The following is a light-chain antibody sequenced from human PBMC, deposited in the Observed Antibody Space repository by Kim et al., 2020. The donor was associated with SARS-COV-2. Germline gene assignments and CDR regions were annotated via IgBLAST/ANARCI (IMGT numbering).Light chain of an antibody. CDR1: SGSIASNY. CDR2: EDN. V-gene: IGLV6-57*04. CDR3: QSYDSSTNWV. J-gene: IGLJ3*02. Sequence: NFMLTKPHSVSESPGKTVTISCTRSSGSIASNYVQWYQQRPGSAPTTVIYEDNQRPSGVPDRFSGSIDSSSNSASLTISGLKTEDEADYYCQSYDSSTNWVFGGGTQLTVL.